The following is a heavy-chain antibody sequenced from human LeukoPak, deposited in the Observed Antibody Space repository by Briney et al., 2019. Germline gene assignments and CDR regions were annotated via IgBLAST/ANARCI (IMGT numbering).Heavy chain of an antibody. J-gene: IGHJ3*02. V-gene: IGHV3-73*01. Sequence: GGSLRLSCAASGFTFSGSAMHWVRQASGKGLEWVGRIRSKANSYATAYAASVKGRFTISRDDSKNTAYLQMNSLKTEDTAVYYCTRWPQRGYYGSGGVAFDIWGQGTMVTVSS. D-gene: IGHD3-10*01. CDR2: IRSKANSYAT. CDR1: GFTFSGSA. CDR3: TRWPQRGYYGSGGVAFDI.